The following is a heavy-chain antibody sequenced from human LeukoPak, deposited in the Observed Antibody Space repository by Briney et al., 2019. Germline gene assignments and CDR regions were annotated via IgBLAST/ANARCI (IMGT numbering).Heavy chain of an antibody. CDR3: AREMATPSHYYGMDV. CDR1: GFTFSSYS. V-gene: IGHV3-21*01. D-gene: IGHD5-24*01. Sequence: GGSLRLSCAASGFTFSSYSMNWVRQAPGNGLEWVSSISSSSSYIYYADSVKGRFTISRDNAKNSLYLQMNSLRAEDTAVYYCAREMATPSHYYGMDVWGQGTTATVSS. J-gene: IGHJ6*02. CDR2: ISSSSSYI.